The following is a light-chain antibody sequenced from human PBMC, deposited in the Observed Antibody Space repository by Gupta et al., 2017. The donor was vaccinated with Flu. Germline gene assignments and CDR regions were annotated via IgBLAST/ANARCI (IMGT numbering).Light chain of an antibody. CDR1: NIGRKR. Sequence: SHVLTQPPSVSVAPGQTARITCGGDNIGRKRVHWYQQRSGQAPVLVVYDESDRPSGGPDRCAGSKSGNTATPTISRVEAGDEADDHCQVWAATSDHRVFGGGTKVTVL. V-gene: IGLV3-21*02. CDR2: DES. J-gene: IGLJ3*02. CDR3: QVWAATSDHRV.